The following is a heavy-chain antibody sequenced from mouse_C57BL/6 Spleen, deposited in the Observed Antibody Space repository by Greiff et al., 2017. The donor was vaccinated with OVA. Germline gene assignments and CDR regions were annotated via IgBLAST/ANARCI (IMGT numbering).Heavy chain of an antibody. CDR1: GYTFTSYW. CDR3: ARFGGYDGGAWFAY. V-gene: IGHV1-69*01. J-gene: IGHJ3*01. D-gene: IGHD2-2*01. Sequence: VQLQQSGAELVMPGASVKLSCKASGYTFTSYWMHWVKQRPAQGLEWIGEIDPSDSYTNYNQKFKGKSTLTVDKSSSTAYMQLSSLTSEDSAVYYCARFGGYDGGAWFAYWGQGTLVTVSA. CDR2: IDPSDSYT.